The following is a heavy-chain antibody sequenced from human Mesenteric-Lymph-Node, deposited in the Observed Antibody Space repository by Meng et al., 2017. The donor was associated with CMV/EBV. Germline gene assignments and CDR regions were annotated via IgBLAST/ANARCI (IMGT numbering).Heavy chain of an antibody. V-gene: IGHV1-2*02. D-gene: IGHD3-10*01. J-gene: IGHJ4*02. CDR1: GYTFTGYY. Sequence: ASVKVSCKASGYTFTGYYMHWVRQAPGQGLEWTGWINPNSGGTNYAQKFQGRVTMTRDTSISTAYMELSRLRSDDTAVYYCAKPGGSGSYLIDFDYWGQGTLVTVSS. CDR3: AKPGGSGSYLIDFDY. CDR2: INPNSGGT.